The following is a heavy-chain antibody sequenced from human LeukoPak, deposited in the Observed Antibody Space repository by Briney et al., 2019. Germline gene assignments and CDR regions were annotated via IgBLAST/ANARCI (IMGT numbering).Heavy chain of an antibody. V-gene: IGHV3-21*01. J-gene: IGHJ4*02. CDR3: ARAPGYYGDPFDY. Sequence: GGSLRLSCAASGFTFSSYSFNWVRQAPGKGLEWVSCISSSTSYIYYADSVRGRFTISRDNAKDSLYLQMNSLRVEDTAVYYCARAPGYYGDPFDYWGQGTLVTVSS. CDR2: ISSSTSYI. CDR1: GFTFSSYS. D-gene: IGHD4-17*01.